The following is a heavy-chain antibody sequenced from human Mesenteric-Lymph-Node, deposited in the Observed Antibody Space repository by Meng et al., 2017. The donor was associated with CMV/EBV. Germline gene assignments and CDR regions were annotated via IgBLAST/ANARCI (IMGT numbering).Heavy chain of an antibody. V-gene: IGHV4-4*02. CDR1: SSIRSSSW. Sequence: SSIRSSSWWSWVRQPPGKGLEWIGEIYHSGNTNCNPSLKSRVTISLDKSKNQFSLKLSSVTAADTAVYYCAKVDSGFYDTSGYFFDYWGQGTLVTVSS. CDR3: AKVDSGFYDTSGYFFDY. D-gene: IGHD3-22*01. J-gene: IGHJ4*02. CDR2: IYHSGNT.